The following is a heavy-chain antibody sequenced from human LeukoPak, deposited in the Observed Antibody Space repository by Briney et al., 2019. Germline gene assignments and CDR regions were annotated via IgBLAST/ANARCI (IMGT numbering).Heavy chain of an antibody. D-gene: IGHD6-13*01. J-gene: IGHJ5*02. CDR2: FNPNSGGT. V-gene: IGHV1-2*06. Sequence: ASVKVSCKASGYTFTGYYMHCLRKAPGQRLEWMRRFNPNSGGTDYAQKFPGRVPMTRDTSTSTAYMDLSRLRSDDTAVYYCARDPTPSSPRLAFFDNWFDPWGQGTLVTVSS. CDR3: ARDPTPSSPRLAFFDNWFDP. CDR1: GYTFTGYY.